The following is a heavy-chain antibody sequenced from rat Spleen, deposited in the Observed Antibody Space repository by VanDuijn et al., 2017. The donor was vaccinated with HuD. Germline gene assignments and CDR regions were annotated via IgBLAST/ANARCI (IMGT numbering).Heavy chain of an antibody. CDR1: GFTFSNYG. Sequence: EVQLVESDGGLEQPGRSLKLSCAASGFTFSNYGMYWIRQAPKKGLEWVASISHEGSSPEYGNAVKGRFTISRGNAKSTLYLQMDSLRSEDTSTYYCAKGFDYWGQGVMVTVSS. CDR2: ISHEGSSP. J-gene: IGHJ2*01. CDR3: AKGFDY. V-gene: IGHV5-29*01.